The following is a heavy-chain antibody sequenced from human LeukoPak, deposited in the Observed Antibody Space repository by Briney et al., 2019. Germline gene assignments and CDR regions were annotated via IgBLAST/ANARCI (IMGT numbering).Heavy chain of an antibody. CDR1: GYTFTGYY. CDR3: ARDKGYSSSSNYYYYYMDV. D-gene: IGHD6-13*01. CDR2: INPNSGGT. Sequence: ASVKVSCKASGYTFTGYYMHWVRQAPGQGLEWMGWINPNSGGTNYAQKFQGRVTMTRDTSISTAYMELSSLRSEDTAVYYCARDKGYSSSSNYYYYYMDVWGKGTTVTVSS. J-gene: IGHJ6*03. V-gene: IGHV1-2*02.